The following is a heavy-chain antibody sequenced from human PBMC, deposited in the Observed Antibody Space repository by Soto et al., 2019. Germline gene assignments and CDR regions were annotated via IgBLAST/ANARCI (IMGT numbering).Heavy chain of an antibody. CDR2: IIPIFGTA. Sequence: SVKVSCKASGGTFSSYAISWVRQAPGQGLEWMGGIIPIFGTANYAQKFQGRVTITADKSTSTAYMELSSLRSEDTAVYYCARCWGGDCVYPNQSYTPYGMDVWGHG. CDR3: ARCWGGDCVYPNQSYTPYGMDV. J-gene: IGHJ6*02. CDR1: GGTFSSYA. V-gene: IGHV1-69*06. D-gene: IGHD2-21*02.